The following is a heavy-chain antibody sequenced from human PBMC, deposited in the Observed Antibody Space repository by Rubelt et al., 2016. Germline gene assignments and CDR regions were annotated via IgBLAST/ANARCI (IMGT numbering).Heavy chain of an antibody. CDR1: VSSYY. CDR3: ARHDYYDTSGYPY. Sequence: VSSYYLTWIRQPPGKGLEYIGYIYYGGSTNYNPSLKSRVTISVDTSKNQFSLKLSSVTAADTAVYYCARHDYYDTSGYPYWGQGTLVTVSS. D-gene: IGHD3-22*01. V-gene: IGHV4-59*02. J-gene: IGHJ4*02. CDR2: IYYGGST.